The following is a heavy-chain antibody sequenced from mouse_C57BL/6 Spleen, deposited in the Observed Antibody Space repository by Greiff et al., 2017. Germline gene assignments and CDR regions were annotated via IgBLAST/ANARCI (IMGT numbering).Heavy chain of an antibody. V-gene: IGHV3-6*01. CDR3: ARRGVPADYAMDY. CDR2: ISYDGSN. J-gene: IGHJ4*01. CDR1: GYSITSGYY. Sequence: EVKLEESGPGLVKPSQSLSLTCSVTGYSITSGYYWNWIRQFPGNKLEWMGYISYDGSNNYNPSLKNRISITRDTSKNQLFLKLNSVTTEDTATYYCARRGVPADYAMDYWGQGTSVTVSS.